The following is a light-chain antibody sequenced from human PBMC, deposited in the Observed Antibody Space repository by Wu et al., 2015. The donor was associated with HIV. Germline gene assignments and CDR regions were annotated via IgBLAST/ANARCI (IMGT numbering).Light chain of an antibody. CDR3: QQYQDFSXYT. V-gene: IGKV1-5*03. CDR1: QSISSW. J-gene: IGKJ2*01. CDR2: MAS. Sequence: IQMTQSPSTLSASVGDRVTITCRASQSISSWLAWYQQKPGKAPKLLIYMASTLERGVPSRFSGSGSGTEFSLTISSLQPDDFATYYCQQYQDFSXYTFGLGDQGWRSN.